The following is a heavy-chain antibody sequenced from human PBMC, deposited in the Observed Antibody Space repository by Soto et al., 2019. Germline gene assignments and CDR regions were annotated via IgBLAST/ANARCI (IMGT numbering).Heavy chain of an antibody. J-gene: IGHJ4*02. CDR1: GGSISTYY. Sequence: QVQLQESGPGLAKPSETLSLTCTVSGGSISTYYWSWIRQPPGKGLEWIGYIYYSGSTNYNPSLKSRVTISVATSKNQFSLKLSSVPAADTAVYYCARGGWRPIDSWGQGTLVTVSS. V-gene: IGHV4-59*08. CDR2: IYYSGST. CDR3: ARGGWRPIDS. D-gene: IGHD3-3*01.